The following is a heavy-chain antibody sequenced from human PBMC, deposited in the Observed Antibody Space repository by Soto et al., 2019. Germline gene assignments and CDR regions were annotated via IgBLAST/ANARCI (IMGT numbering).Heavy chain of an antibody. CDR3: AKGSGITKLLGGDWYFDL. CDR1: GFTFSSYG. J-gene: IGHJ2*01. Sequence: GGSLRLSCAASGFTFSSYGMHWVRQAPGKGLEWVAVISYDGSNKYYADSVKGRFTISRDNSKNTLYLQMNSPRAEDTAVYYCAKGSGITKLLGGDWYFDLWGRGTLVTVSS. D-gene: IGHD1-20*01. CDR2: ISYDGSNK. V-gene: IGHV3-30*18.